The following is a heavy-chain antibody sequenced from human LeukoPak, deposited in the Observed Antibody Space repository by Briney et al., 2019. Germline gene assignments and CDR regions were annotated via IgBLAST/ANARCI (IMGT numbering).Heavy chain of an antibody. V-gene: IGHV3-7*01. CDR3: ARWGSSGWFQGGAFDY. Sequence: GGSLRLSWAASGFTISNYWMSWVRQAPGKGLEWVAKIKQDGSEKYYGDSVKGRFTVSRDNAKNSLYLQMNSLRAEDTAVYYCARWGSSGWFQGGAFDYWGQGTLVTVSS. CDR1: GFTISNYW. D-gene: IGHD6-19*01. CDR2: IKQDGSEK. J-gene: IGHJ4*02.